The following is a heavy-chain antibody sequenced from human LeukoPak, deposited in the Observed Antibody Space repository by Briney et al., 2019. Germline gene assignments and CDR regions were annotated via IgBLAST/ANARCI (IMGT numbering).Heavy chain of an antibody. V-gene: IGHV3-21*01. CDR3: ARDPYEYSSGWYRFDY. CDR1: GFTFSSYN. J-gene: IGHJ4*02. CDR2: ISSSSSYI. D-gene: IGHD6-19*01. Sequence: PGGSLRLSCAASGFTFSSYNTNWVRQAPGKGLEWVSSISSSSSYIYYADSVKGRFTISRDNAKNSLYLQMNSLRAEDTAVYYCARDPYEYSSGWYRFDYWGQGTLVTVSS.